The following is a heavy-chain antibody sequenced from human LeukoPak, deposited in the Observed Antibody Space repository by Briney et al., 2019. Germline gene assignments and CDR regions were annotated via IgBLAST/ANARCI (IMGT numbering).Heavy chain of an antibody. J-gene: IGHJ4*02. D-gene: IGHD4-17*01. CDR2: IYPGDSDT. CDR1: GYSSTGFW. Sequence: GESLKISCKGSGYSSTGFWIGWVRQMPGKGLEWMGIIYPGDSDTRYSPSFQGQVTISADKSISTAYLQWSSLKASDTAMYYCARHPQQYGDYLSAYYFDYWGQGTLVTVSS. CDR3: ARHPQQYGDYLSAYYFDY. V-gene: IGHV5-51*01.